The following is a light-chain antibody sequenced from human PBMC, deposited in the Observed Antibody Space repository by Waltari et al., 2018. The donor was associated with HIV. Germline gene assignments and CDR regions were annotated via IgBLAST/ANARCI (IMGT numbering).Light chain of an antibody. V-gene: IGLV2-23*02. J-gene: IGLJ2*01. CDR2: EVT. CDR1: SSAVGSYTL. CDR3: CSYAGSSTLV. Sequence: QSALTQPASVSGSPGQSITISCTGTSSAVGSYTLVSWYQQHPGKAPKLMIYEVTKWPSGVSNRFSGSKSGNTASLTISGLQAEDEADYFCCSYAGSSTLVFGGGTKLTVL.